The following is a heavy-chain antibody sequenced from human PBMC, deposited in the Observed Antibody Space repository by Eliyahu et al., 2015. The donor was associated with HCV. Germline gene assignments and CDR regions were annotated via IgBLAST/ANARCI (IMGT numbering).Heavy chain of an antibody. D-gene: IGHD4-11*01. CDR2: VXDTGDT. CDR1: GGSIRSYY. J-gene: IGHJ4*02. V-gene: IGHV4-59*01. CDR3: ARGPVNTGAVXDY. Sequence: QXQLQESGPGLVKPSETXSLTCXVXGGSIRSYYWSXIRQPXGKALEWFGYVXDTGDTDYNPSLKSRVTISVDTSNNQFSLKLNSVTAADTAVYYCARGPVNTGAVXDYWGQGTLVTVSS.